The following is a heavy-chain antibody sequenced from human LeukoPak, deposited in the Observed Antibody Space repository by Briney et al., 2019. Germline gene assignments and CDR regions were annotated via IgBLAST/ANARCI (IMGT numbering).Heavy chain of an antibody. CDR2: ISGSGGST. J-gene: IGHJ4*02. CDR1: GFTFSSYG. CDR3: AKAQSRTTMVRGGSEFDY. V-gene: IGHV3-23*01. Sequence: GGSLRLSCAASGFTFSSYGMSWVRQAPGKGLEWVSAISGSGGSTYYADSVKGRFTISRDNSKNTVFLQMNSLRGEDTATYYCAKAQSRTTMVRGGSEFDYWGQGTLVTVSS. D-gene: IGHD3-10*01.